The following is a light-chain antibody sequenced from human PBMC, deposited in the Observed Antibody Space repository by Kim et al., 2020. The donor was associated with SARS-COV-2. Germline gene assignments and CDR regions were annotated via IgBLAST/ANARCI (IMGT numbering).Light chain of an antibody. V-gene: IGLV3-19*01. Sequence: LGQRARTTCQGDSLRSDYASWHQQKPGQAPVLVTHGKNNRHSGIPDRFSGSSSGDTASLTITGAQAEDEADYYCNSRDSSGHPNWVFGGGTQLTVL. CDR2: GKN. CDR3: NSRDSSGHPNWV. CDR1: SLRSDY. J-gene: IGLJ3*02.